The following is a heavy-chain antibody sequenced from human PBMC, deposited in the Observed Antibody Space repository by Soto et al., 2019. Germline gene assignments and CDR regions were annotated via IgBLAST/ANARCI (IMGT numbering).Heavy chain of an antibody. J-gene: IGHJ6*02. CDR3: TRDPPLGATNYYYHGMDV. CDR1: GFTFDDYD. CDR2: IRSKAYGGTT. Sequence: GGSLRLSCTVSGFTFDDYDLSWFRQAPGKGLEWVGSIRSKAYGGTTEYAASVKGRFVISRDDSKRVAYLQMNSLKSEDTAVYYCTRDPPLGATNYYYHGMDVWGQGTTVTVSS. D-gene: IGHD1-26*01. V-gene: IGHV3-49*03.